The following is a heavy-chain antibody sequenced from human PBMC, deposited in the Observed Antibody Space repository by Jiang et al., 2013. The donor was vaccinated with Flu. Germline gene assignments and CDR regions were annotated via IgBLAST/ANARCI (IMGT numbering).Heavy chain of an antibody. V-gene: IGHV4-39*01. CDR1: GGSISSSSYY. J-gene: IGHJ4*02. D-gene: IGHD6-6*01. CDR3: ARLPYLQRQLDY. CDR2: IYYSGST. Sequence: RLLKPSETLSLTCTVSGGSISSSSYYWGWIRQPPGKGLEWIGSIYYSGSTYYNPSLKSRVTISVDTSKNQFSLKLSSVTAADTAVYYCARLPYLQRQLDYWGQGTLVTVSS.